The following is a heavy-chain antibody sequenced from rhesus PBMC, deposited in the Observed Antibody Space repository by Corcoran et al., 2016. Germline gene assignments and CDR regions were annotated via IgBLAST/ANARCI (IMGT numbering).Heavy chain of an antibody. D-gene: IGHD2-2*01. CDR2: IYGSSPST. J-gene: IGHJ4*01. Sequence: QVQLQESGPGVVKPSETLSLTCAVSGASISASSRWPWIRLSPGKGLEWIGYIYGSSPSTNYNPSLKSRVTISKDTSKNQFSLKLSSVTAADTAVYYCAREPYCTSATCYAGFDYWGQGVLVTVSS. CDR1: GASISASSR. V-gene: IGHV4S10*01. CDR3: AREPYCTSATCYAGFDY.